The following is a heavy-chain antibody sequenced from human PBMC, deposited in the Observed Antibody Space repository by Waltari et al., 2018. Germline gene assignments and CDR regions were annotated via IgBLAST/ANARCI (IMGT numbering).Heavy chain of an antibody. J-gene: IGHJ6*02. V-gene: IGHV1-18*04. CDR2: IRVDNGNT. D-gene: IGHD7-27*01. CDR1: GYTFPSYG. CDR3: ARPSLGQYYYYGMEV. Sequence: QVQLVQSGGEVKKPGASVKVSCTASGYTFPSYGISWVRQAPGQGLDWMGWIRVDNGNTNYAQHLQGRVTMTADTSTSTAYMELRSLRSDDTAVYYCARPSLGQYYYYGMEVWGQGTAVTVSS.